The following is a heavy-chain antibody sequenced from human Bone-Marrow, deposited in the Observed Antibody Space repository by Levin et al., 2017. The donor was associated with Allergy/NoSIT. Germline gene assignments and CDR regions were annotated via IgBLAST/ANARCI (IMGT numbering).Heavy chain of an antibody. CDR1: GFSLSTSRMG. D-gene: IGHD5-12*01. CDR2: IYWDDDR. CDR3: ARPSGGYHHFFDS. V-gene: IGHV2-70*20. J-gene: IGHJ4*02. Sequence: ASGPTLVKPTQTLTLTCTFSGFSLSTSRMGVGWVRQAPGKALEWLALIYWDDDRYYNPSLKTRLTISKDTSKNQVVLTMTNMDPVDTATYYCARPSGGYHHFFDSWGQGILVTVSS.